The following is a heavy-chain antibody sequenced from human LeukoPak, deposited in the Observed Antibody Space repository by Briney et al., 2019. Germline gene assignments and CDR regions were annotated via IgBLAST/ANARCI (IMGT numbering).Heavy chain of an antibody. Sequence: PGGSLRLSCAASGFTFSSYAMSWVRQAPGKGLQWVSTISGSGSSTYYADSVKGRFTISRDNSKNTLYLQMNSLRAEDTAVYYCAKESDFWSGPFDYWGQGTLVTVSS. V-gene: IGHV3-23*01. D-gene: IGHD3-3*01. J-gene: IGHJ4*02. CDR1: GFTFSSYA. CDR2: ISGSGSST. CDR3: AKESDFWSGPFDY.